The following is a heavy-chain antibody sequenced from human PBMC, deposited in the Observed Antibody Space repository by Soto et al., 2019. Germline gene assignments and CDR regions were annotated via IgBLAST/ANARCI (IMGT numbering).Heavy chain of an antibody. CDR1: GGSISSCGYY. D-gene: IGHD3-10*01. CDR3: ARGRITMVRGVIMVV. J-gene: IGHJ6*02. CDR2: IYYSGST. Sequence: SETLSLTCTVSGGSISSCGYYWSWIRQHPGKGLEWIGYIYYSGSTYYNPSLKSRVTISVDTSKNQFSLKLSSVTAADTAVYYCARGRITMVRGVIMVVWGQGTTVTVSS. V-gene: IGHV4-31*03.